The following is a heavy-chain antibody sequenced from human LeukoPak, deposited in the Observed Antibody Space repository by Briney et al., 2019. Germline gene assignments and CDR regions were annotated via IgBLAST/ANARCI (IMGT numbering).Heavy chain of an antibody. CDR2: ISYDGSNK. Sequence: GRSLRLSCAASGFTFSSYGMHWVRQAPGKGLEWVAVISYDGSNKYYADSVKGRFTISRDNSKNTLYLQMNSLRAEDTAVYYCAKDRGRGYCSSTSCYGEPIDYWGQGTLVTVSS. CDR1: GFTFSSYG. J-gene: IGHJ4*02. V-gene: IGHV3-30*18. CDR3: AKDRGRGYCSSTSCYGEPIDY. D-gene: IGHD2-2*01.